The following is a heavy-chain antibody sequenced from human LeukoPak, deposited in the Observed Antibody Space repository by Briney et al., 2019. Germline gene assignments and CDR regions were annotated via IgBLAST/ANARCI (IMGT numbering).Heavy chain of an antibody. Sequence: GGSLRLSCAASGFTFSSYWMSWVRQAPGKGLEWVGRIKSKTDGGTTDYAAPVKGRFTISRDDSKNTLYLQMNSLKTEDTAVYYCTTVGFGQLLPMDVWGKGTTVTVSS. J-gene: IGHJ6*03. D-gene: IGHD2-2*01. CDR1: GFTFSSYW. CDR2: IKSKTDGGTT. V-gene: IGHV3-15*01. CDR3: TTVGFGQLLPMDV.